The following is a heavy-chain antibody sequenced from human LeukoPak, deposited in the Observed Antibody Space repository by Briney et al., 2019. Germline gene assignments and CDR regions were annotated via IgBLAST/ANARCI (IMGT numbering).Heavy chain of an antibody. CDR3: ARATPAARPFDY. CDR2: IYHSGST. J-gene: IGHJ4*02. Sequence: SETLSLTCTVSGYSISSGYYWGWIRQPPGKGLEWIGSIYHSGSTYYNPSLKSRVTISVDTSKNQFSLKLSSVTAADTAVYYCARATPAARPFDYWGQGTLVTVSS. D-gene: IGHD6-6*01. V-gene: IGHV4-38-2*02. CDR1: GYSISSGYY.